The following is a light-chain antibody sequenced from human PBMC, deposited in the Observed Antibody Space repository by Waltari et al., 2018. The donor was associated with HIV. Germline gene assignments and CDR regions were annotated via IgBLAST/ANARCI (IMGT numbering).Light chain of an antibody. J-gene: IGLJ3*02. V-gene: IGLV2-14*01. CDR1: RGDIGGYDY. CDR3: TSYTSNSTWV. Sequence: QSALTQPAPVSVSLGQSTTISCTGTRGDIGGYDYVSWYQQHPGRAPKLMICEVSNRPSGVSDRFSGFKSGNTASLTISRLQAEDEADYYCTSYTSNSTWVFGGGTKLTVL. CDR2: EVS.